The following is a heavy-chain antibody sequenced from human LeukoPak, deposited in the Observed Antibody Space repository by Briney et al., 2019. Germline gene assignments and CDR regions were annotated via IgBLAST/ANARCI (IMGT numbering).Heavy chain of an antibody. V-gene: IGHV5-51*01. CDR3: ARRVGRSSGWYGVADY. CDR2: IYPGDFDT. CDR1: GYSFTSYW. Sequence: GESLKISCKGSGYSFTSYWIGWLRQMPGKGLEWMGIIYPGDFDTRYRPSFQGQVTISADKSISTAYLQWSSLKASDTAMYYCARRVGRSSGWYGVADYRGQGTLVTVSS. J-gene: IGHJ4*02. D-gene: IGHD6-19*01.